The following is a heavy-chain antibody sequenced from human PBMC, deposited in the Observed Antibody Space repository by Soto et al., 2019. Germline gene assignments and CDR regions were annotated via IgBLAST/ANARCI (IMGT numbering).Heavy chain of an antibody. CDR2: INSDGSST. D-gene: IGHD2-15*01. CDR3: ARMGYCSGGSCYSMYYYYYYMDV. CDR1: GFTFSSYW. V-gene: IGHV3-74*01. J-gene: IGHJ6*03. Sequence: EVQLVESGGGLVQPGGSLRLSCGASGFTFSSYWMHWVRQAPGKGLVWVSRINSDGSSTSYADSVKGRFTISRDNAKNTLYLQMNSLRAEDTAVYYCARMGYCSGGSCYSMYYYYYYMDVWGKGTTVTVSS.